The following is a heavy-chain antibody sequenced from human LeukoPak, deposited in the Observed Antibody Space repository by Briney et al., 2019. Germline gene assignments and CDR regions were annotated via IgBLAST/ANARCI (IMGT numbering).Heavy chain of an antibody. D-gene: IGHD3-10*01. CDR2: IYYSGST. CDR3: ARDRITMVRGALRYYGMDV. Sequence: SETLSLTCTVSGGSISSYYWSWIRQPPGKGLEWIGYIYYSGSTNYNPSLKSRVTISVDTSKNQFSLKLNSVTAADTAVYYCARDRITMVRGALRYYGMDVWGQGTTVTVSS. J-gene: IGHJ6*02. CDR1: GGSISSYY. V-gene: IGHV4-59*01.